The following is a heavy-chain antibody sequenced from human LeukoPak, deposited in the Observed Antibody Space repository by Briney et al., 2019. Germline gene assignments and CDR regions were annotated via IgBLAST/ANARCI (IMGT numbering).Heavy chain of an antibody. Sequence: MALETLSLTCAVSGYSISSGYYWGWIRQPPGKGLEWIGSIYHSGSTYYNPSLKSRVTISVDTSKNQFSLKLSSVTAADTAVYYCARRRGAYFDYWGQGTLVTVSS. CDR3: ARRRGAYFDY. J-gene: IGHJ4*02. D-gene: IGHD1-26*01. V-gene: IGHV4-38-2*01. CDR1: GYSISSGYY. CDR2: IYHSGST.